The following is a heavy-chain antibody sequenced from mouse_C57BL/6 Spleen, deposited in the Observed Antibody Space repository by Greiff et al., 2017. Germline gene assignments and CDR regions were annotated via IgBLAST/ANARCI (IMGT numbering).Heavy chain of an antibody. CDR1: GFTFSSYA. Sequence: VVESGEGLVKPGGSLKLSCAASGFTFSSYAMSWVRQTPEKRLEWVAYISSGGDYIYYADTVKGRFTISRDNARNTLYLQMSSLKSEDTAMYYCTRAYSNYVFDYWGQGTTLTVSS. J-gene: IGHJ2*01. CDR3: TRAYSNYVFDY. D-gene: IGHD2-5*01. V-gene: IGHV5-9-1*02. CDR2: ISSGGDYI.